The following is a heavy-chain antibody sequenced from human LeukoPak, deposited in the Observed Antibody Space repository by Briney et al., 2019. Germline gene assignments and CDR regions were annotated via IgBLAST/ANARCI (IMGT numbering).Heavy chain of an antibody. CDR1: GDSVSSNSAA. D-gene: IGHD1-1*01. J-gene: IGHJ4*02. V-gene: IGHV6-1*01. CDR2: TYYRSKWYT. Sequence: PSQTLSLTCAISGDSVSSNSAAWNWIRQSPSRSLEWLGRTYYRSKWYTYYAASVKSRIAINRDTSKNQFSLQLNSVTPEDTAVYYCARSTGPIDYWGQGTLVTVSS. CDR3: ARSTGPIDY.